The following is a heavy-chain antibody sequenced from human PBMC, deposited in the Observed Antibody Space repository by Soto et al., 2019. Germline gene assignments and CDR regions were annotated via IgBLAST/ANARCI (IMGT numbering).Heavy chain of an antibody. CDR2: INHTGGT. Sequence: SETLSLTCAVYGGSVNGYYWNWIRQPPGKGLEWIGEINHTGGTHYDPSLKSRVTMSVGTSKNQFSLRLSSVTAADTAIYYCATRITVFGLLIPPFDHWGQGTQVTVSS. J-gene: IGHJ5*02. CDR1: GGSVNGYY. D-gene: IGHD3-3*01. V-gene: IGHV4-34*01. CDR3: ATRITVFGLLIPPFDH.